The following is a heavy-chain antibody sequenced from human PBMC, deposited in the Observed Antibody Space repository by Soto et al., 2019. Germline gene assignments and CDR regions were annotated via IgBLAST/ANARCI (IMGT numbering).Heavy chain of an antibody. CDR3: ARDQTSYSSSWHKSDNWFDP. V-gene: IGHV1-69*08. D-gene: IGHD6-13*01. CDR1: GGTFSSYT. J-gene: IGHJ5*02. Sequence: QVQLVQSGAEVKKPGSSVKVSCKASGGTFSSYTISWVRQAPGQGLEWMGRIIPILGIANYAQKFQGRVTITADKSTSTAYMELSSLRSEDTAVYYCARDQTSYSSSWHKSDNWFDPWGQGTLVTVSS. CDR2: IIPILGIA.